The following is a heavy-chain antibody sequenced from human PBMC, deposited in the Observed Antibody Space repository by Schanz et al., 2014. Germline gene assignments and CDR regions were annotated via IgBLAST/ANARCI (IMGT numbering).Heavy chain of an antibody. V-gene: IGHV3-74*01. J-gene: IGHJ4*02. CDR2: INSVGSNT. D-gene: IGHD2-21*02. Sequence: EVQLLESGGTLVRPGGSLRLSCAASGFTFSSYWMHWVRQDPGKGLVWVARINSVGSNTDYADSVTGRFTVSRDNAKNSVYLQMNGLRVEDTAVYYCVRERTNYGGNSYFFDHWGQGTLVTVSS. CDR1: GFTFSSYW. CDR3: VRERTNYGGNSYFFDH.